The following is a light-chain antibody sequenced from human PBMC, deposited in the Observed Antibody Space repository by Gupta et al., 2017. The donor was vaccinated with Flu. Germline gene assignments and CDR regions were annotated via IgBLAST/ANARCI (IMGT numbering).Light chain of an antibody. CDR3: SSYAGGNNLV. CDR2: AVN. CDR1: SSDIGGYNY. J-gene: IGLJ3*02. Sequence: SVTISCTGTSSDIGGYNYVSWYQQHPGKAPKLILYAVNKRPSGVPDRFSGSRSGNTASLTVSGLQAEDEADDFCSSYAGGNNLVFGGGTKLTVL. V-gene: IGLV2-8*01.